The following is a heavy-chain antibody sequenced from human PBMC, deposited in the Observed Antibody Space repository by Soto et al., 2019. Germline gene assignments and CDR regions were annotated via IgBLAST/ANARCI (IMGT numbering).Heavy chain of an antibody. CDR3: ARWWSGSRQGFDP. J-gene: IGHJ5*02. V-gene: IGHV4-31*03. CDR2: IYYSGST. CDR1: GGSISSGDYY. Sequence: QVQLQESGPGLVKPSQTLSLTCTVSGGSISSGDYYWSWIRQHPGKGLEWIGYIYYSGSTYYNPSLKSRVTLAVDTSKNQFPLTLSSVTAADTAVYYCARWWSGSRQGFDPWGQGTLVTVSS. D-gene: IGHD3-3*01.